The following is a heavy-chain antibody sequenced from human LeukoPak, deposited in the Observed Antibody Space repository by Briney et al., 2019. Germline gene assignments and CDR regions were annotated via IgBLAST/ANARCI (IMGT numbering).Heavy chain of an antibody. D-gene: IGHD3-10*01. CDR2: IYYSGST. J-gene: IGHJ5*02. V-gene: IGHV4-30-4*01. CDR3: ARGSWHGSGSYYSLFGS. Sequence: SETLSLTCTVSGGSISSGDYYWSWIRQPPGKGLEWIGYIYYSGSTYHNPSLKSRVTISVDTSKNQFSLKLSSVTAADTAVYYCARGSWHGSGSYYSLFGSWGQGTLVTVSS. CDR1: GGSISSGDYY.